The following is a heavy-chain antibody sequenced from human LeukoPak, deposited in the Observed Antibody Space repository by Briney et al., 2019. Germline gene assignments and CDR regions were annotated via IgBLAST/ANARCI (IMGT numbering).Heavy chain of an antibody. CDR1: GGSLSGYY. Sequence: PSETLSLTCTVSGGSLSGYYYTWIRQPPGKDLEWIGYVYYSGSTNYNPSLKSRVTISLDTSMKQFSLNLRSVTDADAAVYFCVYGPNHFDHWGQGTLVAVSS. CDR2: VYYSGST. D-gene: IGHD3-16*01. V-gene: IGHV4-59*01. J-gene: IGHJ4*02. CDR3: VYGPNHFDH.